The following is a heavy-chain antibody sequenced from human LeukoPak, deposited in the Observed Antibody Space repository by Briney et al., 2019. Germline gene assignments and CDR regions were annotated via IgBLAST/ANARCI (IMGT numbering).Heavy chain of an antibody. J-gene: IGHJ4*01. D-gene: IGHD3-22*01. CDR2: IYSSGSA. CDR3: ARHRDYYDT. Sequence: SETLSLTCTVSRSSINNNFWTWIRRPPGKGLEWIGYIYSSGSANYNPSLKSRVIISGDTSKNQISLRLTSVTAADTAMYFCARHRDYYDTWGHGTLVTVSS. V-gene: IGHV4-59*08. CDR1: RSSINNNF.